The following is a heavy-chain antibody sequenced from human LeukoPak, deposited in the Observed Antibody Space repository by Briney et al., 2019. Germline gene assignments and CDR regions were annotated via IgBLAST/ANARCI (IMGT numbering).Heavy chain of an antibody. Sequence: GASVKVSCKASGYRFTNYATNWVRQAPGHGLEWMGWINTNTGNPTYAQDFTGRFVFSLDTSVTTAYLQISSLKAEDTAVYYCARNNADGEGRFGYWGQGTLVTVSS. D-gene: IGHD3-10*01. CDR3: ARNNADGEGRFGY. V-gene: IGHV7-4-1*02. J-gene: IGHJ4*02. CDR1: GYRFTNYA. CDR2: INTNTGNP.